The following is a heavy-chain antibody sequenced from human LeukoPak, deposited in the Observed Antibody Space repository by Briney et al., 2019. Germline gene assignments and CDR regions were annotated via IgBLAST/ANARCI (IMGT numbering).Heavy chain of an antibody. CDR2: IYTSGST. V-gene: IGHV4-4*07. CDR3: ARSDYGDYVDY. J-gene: IGHJ4*02. Sequence: PSETLSPTCTVSGGSISSYYWSWIRQPAGKGREWIGHIYTSGSTNYNPSLNSRVTMSVDTSKNQFSLKLSSVTAADTAVYYCARSDYGDYVDYWGQGTLVTVS. CDR1: GGSISSYY. D-gene: IGHD4-17*01.